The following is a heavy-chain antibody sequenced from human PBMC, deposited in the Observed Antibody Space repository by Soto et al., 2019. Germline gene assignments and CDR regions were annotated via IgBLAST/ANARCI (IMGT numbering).Heavy chain of an antibody. CDR1: GFAVIHNY. CDR2: LYSGGST. Sequence: WGSLRLSFGASGFAVIHNYIIGVGPAPVKGLEWVSVLYSGGSTYYADSVKGRFTISRDNSKNTLYLQMNSLRAEDTAMYYCSRQSFVAVAGSSWFDTWGQGTLVTVSS. V-gene: IGHV3-66*04. J-gene: IGHJ5*02. CDR3: SRQSFVAVAGSSWFDT. D-gene: IGHD6-19*01.